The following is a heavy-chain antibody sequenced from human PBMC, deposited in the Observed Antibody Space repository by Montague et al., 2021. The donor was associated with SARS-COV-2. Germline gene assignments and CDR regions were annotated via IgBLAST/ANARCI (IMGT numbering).Heavy chain of an antibody. Sequence: PALVKPTQTLTLTCTFSGFSLRTSGMCVSWIRQPPGKALEWLALIDWDDDKYYSTSLETGLNISKDTSKNQVVLTMTNMDPVDTAAYYCARVRTEQWLALSFDYWGQGTLVTVSS. CDR1: GFSLRTSGMC. D-gene: IGHD6-19*01. CDR3: ARVRTEQWLALSFDY. J-gene: IGHJ4*02. CDR2: IDWDDDK. V-gene: IGHV2-70*01.